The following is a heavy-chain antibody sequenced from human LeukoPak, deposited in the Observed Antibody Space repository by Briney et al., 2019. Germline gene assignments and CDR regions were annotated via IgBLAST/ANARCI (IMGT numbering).Heavy chain of an antibody. V-gene: IGHV1-2*02. CDR2: INPHTGGT. J-gene: IGHJ4*02. CDR3: ARPYCSGGSCHDYFDY. Sequence: ASVKVSCKASGYTFTGYYMHWVRQAPGQGLGWMGWINPHTGGTNYAQKFQGRVTMTRDTSISTAYMELGGLTSDDTAVYYCARPYCSGGSCHDYFDYWGQGTLVTVSS. D-gene: IGHD2-15*01. CDR1: GYTFTGYY.